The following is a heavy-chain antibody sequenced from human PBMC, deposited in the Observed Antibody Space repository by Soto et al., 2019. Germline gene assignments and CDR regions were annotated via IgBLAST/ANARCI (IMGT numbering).Heavy chain of an antibody. V-gene: IGHV4-59*01. J-gene: IGHJ5*02. Sequence: SETLSLTXTVSGGSITSYHWSWIRQPPGKGLEWIGYIFSSGTTNYNPSLKSRLTISVDTSKNQFSLKLTSVTAADTAVYYCARGGENWFDPWGQGTLVTVSS. CDR3: ARGGENWFDP. CDR1: GGSITSYH. CDR2: IFSSGTT.